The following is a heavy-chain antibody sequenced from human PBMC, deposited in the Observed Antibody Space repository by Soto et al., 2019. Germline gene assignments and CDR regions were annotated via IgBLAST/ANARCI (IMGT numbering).Heavy chain of an antibody. J-gene: IGHJ3*02. Sequence: PVGSLRLSCAASGFTFSSYGMHWVRQAPGKGLEWVAVISYDGSNKYYADSVKGRFTISRDNSKNTLYLQMNSLRAEDTAVYYCAKDLGYCSGGSCYVPRMAFDIWGQGTMVTVSS. CDR3: AKDLGYCSGGSCYVPRMAFDI. CDR1: GFTFSSYG. CDR2: ISYDGSNK. D-gene: IGHD2-15*01. V-gene: IGHV3-30*18.